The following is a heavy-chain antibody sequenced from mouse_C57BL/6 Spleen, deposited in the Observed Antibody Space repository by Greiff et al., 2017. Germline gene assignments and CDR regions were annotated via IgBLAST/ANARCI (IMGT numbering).Heavy chain of an antibody. CDR2: IYPGNSDT. Sequence: VHVKQSGTVLARPGASVKMSCKTSGYTFTSYWMHWVKQRPGQGLEWIGAIYPGNSDTSYNQKFKGKDKLTAVTSASTAYMELSSLTNEDSAVYYCTRGGSSYVGAMDYWGQGTSVTVSS. V-gene: IGHV1-5*01. J-gene: IGHJ4*01. CDR1: GYTFTSYW. CDR3: TRGGSSYVGAMDY. D-gene: IGHD1-1*01.